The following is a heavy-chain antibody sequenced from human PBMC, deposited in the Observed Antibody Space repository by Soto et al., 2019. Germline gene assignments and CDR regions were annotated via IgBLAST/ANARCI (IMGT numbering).Heavy chain of an antibody. CDR2: IFSNDEK. CDR1: GFSLSNARMG. CDR3: ARIRQWVGFDP. D-gene: IGHD6-19*01. V-gene: IGHV2-26*01. J-gene: IGHJ5*02. Sequence: QVTLKESGPVLVKPTEILTLTCSVSGFSLSNARMGVSWIRQPTGKALEWLAHIFSNDEKSYSTSLKSRLTISKDTSKSQVVLTMTNMDPVDTATYYCARIRQWVGFDPWGQGTLVTVTS.